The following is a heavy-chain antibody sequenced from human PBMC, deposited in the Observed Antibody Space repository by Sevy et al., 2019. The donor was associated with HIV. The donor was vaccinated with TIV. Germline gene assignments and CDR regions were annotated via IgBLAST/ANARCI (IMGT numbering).Heavy chain of an antibody. CDR1: AGSFSGYY. D-gene: IGHD3-10*01. V-gene: IGHV4-34*01. Sequence: SDTLSLTCAVYAGSFSGYYWSWIRQPPGKGLEWIGEINHSGSTNYNPSLKSRVTISVDTSKNQFSLKLSSVTAADTAVYYCARGRRMRFVLPVGYGKYNWFDPWGQGTLVTVSS. J-gene: IGHJ5*02. CDR3: ARGRRMRFVLPVGYGKYNWFDP. CDR2: INHSGST.